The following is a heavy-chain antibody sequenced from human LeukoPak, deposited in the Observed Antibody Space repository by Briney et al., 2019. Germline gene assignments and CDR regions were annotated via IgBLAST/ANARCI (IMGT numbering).Heavy chain of an antibody. D-gene: IGHD6-13*01. V-gene: IGHV1-24*01. CDR3: ARQGPGSAADY. Sequence: GASVKVSCKVSGYTLTELSMHWVRQAPGKGLEWMGGFDPEDGETIYAQKFQGRVTMTRNTSISTAYMELSSLRSEDTAVYYRARQGPGSAADYWGQGTLVTVSS. CDR1: GYTLTELS. CDR2: FDPEDGET. J-gene: IGHJ4*02.